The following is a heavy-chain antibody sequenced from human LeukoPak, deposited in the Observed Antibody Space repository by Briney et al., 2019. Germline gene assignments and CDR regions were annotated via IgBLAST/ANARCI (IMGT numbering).Heavy chain of an antibody. CDR1: GFTFDDYG. Sequence: GGSLRLSCAASGFTFDDYGMSWVRQAPGKGLEWVSGINWNGGSTGYADSVKGRFTISRDNAKNSLYLQMNSLRAEDTALYYCAKDGYSSGWYHFDYWGQGTLVTVSS. J-gene: IGHJ4*02. V-gene: IGHV3-20*04. CDR2: INWNGGST. D-gene: IGHD6-19*01. CDR3: AKDGYSSGWYHFDY.